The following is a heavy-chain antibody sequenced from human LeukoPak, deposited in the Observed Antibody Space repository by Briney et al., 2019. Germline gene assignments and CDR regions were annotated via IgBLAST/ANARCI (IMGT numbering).Heavy chain of an antibody. V-gene: IGHV4-39*07. CDR1: GGSISSSSYY. D-gene: IGHD2-21*02. J-gene: IGHJ4*02. Sequence: SETLSLTCTVSGGSISSSSYYWGWIRQPPGKGLEWIGSIYYSGSTYYNPSLKSRVTISVDTSKNQFSLKLSSVTAADTAVYYCARESRGDYYFDYWGQGTLVTVSS. CDR2: IYYSGST. CDR3: ARESRGDYYFDY.